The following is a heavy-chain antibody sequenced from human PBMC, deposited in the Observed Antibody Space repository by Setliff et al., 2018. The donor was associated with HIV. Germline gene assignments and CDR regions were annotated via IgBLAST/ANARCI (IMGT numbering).Heavy chain of an antibody. D-gene: IGHD1-1*01. V-gene: IGHV7-4-1*02. CDR2: INTHTGSP. J-gene: IGHJ4*01. Sequence: GASVKVSCKASGYTFTTYSMNWVRQAPGQGLEWMGWINTHTGSPTYAQAFTGRFVFSLDTSVSTAYLQISSLKAEDTAVYYCARPPSHDIAQDHYWGHGTLVTVSS. CDR3: ARPPSHDIAQDHY. CDR1: GYTFTTYS.